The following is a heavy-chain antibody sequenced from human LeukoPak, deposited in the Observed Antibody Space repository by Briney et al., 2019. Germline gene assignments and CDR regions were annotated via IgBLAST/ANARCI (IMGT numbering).Heavy chain of an antibody. CDR3: ARGTYCSSTSCLDY. CDR1: GFTFSSYS. CDR2: ISSSSSTI. V-gene: IGHV3-48*01. J-gene: IGHJ4*02. D-gene: IGHD2-2*01. Sequence: GGSLRLSCAASGFTFSSYSMNWVRQAPGKGLEWISYISSSSSTIYYADSVKGRFTISRDNAKNSLYLQMNSLGAEDTAVYYCARGTYCSSTSCLDYWGQGTLVTVSS.